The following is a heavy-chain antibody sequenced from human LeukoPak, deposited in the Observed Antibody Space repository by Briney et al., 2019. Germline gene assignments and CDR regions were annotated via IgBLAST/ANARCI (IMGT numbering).Heavy chain of an antibody. Sequence: GGSLRLSCAASGFDFSSNWMHWVRHAPGQGLVWVSRIKGDGISTNYADSVKGRFTISRDIAKNTLYLQMYSLRAEDTGVYYCAKDHYWSIDYWGRGTLVTVSS. CDR1: GFDFSSNW. CDR2: IKGDGIST. V-gene: IGHV3-74*01. D-gene: IGHD3-3*01. CDR3: AKDHYWSIDY. J-gene: IGHJ4*02.